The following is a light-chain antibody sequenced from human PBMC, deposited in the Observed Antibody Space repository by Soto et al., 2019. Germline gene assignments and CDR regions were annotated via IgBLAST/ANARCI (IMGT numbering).Light chain of an antibody. Sequence: DIQMTQSPSSLSASVGDRVTITFRASQSISSYLNWYQQKPGKAPKLLIYAASSLHSGVPSRFSGSGSGTDFTLIISSLQPEDFSTYYCQQSYSTPRTFCGWTKVEIK. CDR2: AAS. CDR1: QSISSY. CDR3: QQSYSTPRT. J-gene: IGKJ4*01. V-gene: IGKV1-39*01.